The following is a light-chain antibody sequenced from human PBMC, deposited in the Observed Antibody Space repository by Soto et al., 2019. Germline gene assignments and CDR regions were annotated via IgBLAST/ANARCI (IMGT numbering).Light chain of an antibody. CDR3: SSYTSSSLCV. V-gene: IGLV2-14*01. CDR1: SSDVGGYNY. J-gene: IGLJ1*01. Sequence: QSALTQPASVSGSPGQSITISCTGTSSDVGGYNYVSWYQQHPGKAPKLTIYDVSNRPSGVSNRFSGSKSGNTASLTISGLQAEDEADYYCSSYTSSSLCVFGPGTKLTVL. CDR2: DVS.